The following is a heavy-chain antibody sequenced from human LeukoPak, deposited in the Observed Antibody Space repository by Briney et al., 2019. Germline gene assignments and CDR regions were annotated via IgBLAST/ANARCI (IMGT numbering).Heavy chain of an antibody. D-gene: IGHD3-10*01. CDR3: ARRGYGSGSYKYYFDY. Sequence: SETLSLTCTVSGYSISSGYYWSWIRQPPGKGLVWIGSIYHSGSTYYNPSLKSRVTISVDTSKNQFSLKLSSVTAADTAVYYCARRGYGSGSYKYYFDYWGQGTLVTVSS. V-gene: IGHV4-38-2*02. CDR1: GYSISSGYY. CDR2: IYHSGST. J-gene: IGHJ4*02.